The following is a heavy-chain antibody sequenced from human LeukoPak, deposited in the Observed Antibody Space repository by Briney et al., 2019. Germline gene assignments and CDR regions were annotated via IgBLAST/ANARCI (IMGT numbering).Heavy chain of an antibody. CDR1: GFTFSSYS. D-gene: IGHD6-13*01. Sequence: GGSLRLSCAASGFTFSSYSMNWVRQAPGKGLEWVSSISSSSSYIYYADSVKGRFTISRDNAKNSLYLQMNSLRAEDTAVYYCARDSAGDRSYYYYYMDVWGKGTTVTVSS. V-gene: IGHV3-21*01. CDR2: ISSSSSYI. CDR3: ARDSAGDRSYYYYYMDV. J-gene: IGHJ6*03.